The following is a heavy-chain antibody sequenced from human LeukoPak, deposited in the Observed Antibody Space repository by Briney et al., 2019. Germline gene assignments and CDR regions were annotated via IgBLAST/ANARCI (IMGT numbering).Heavy chain of an antibody. V-gene: IGHV3-48*03. CDR2: IRNGGTTI. Sequence: GGSLRLSCVVSGFTFRTYEMKWVRQAPGKGLEWASDIRNGGTTIYYADPVKGRFTISRDTAKNSLYLEMSSLRAEDTAVYYCARDNSVGDTAWWFDPWGQGTLVTVSS. D-gene: IGHD1-26*01. CDR1: GFTFRTYE. CDR3: ARDNSVGDTAWWFDP. J-gene: IGHJ5*02.